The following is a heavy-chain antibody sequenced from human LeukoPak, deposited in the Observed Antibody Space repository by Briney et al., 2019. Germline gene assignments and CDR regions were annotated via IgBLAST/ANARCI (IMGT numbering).Heavy chain of an antibody. CDR1: GGSISSYY. Sequence: PSETLSLTCTVSGGSISSYYWSWIRQPPGKGLEWIGYIYYSGSTNYNPSLKSRVTISVDTSKNQFSLKLSSVTAADTAVYYCARGFYDFWSGYSLRGDALYNWFDPWGQGTLVTVSS. CDR2: IYYSGST. V-gene: IGHV4-59*01. D-gene: IGHD3-3*01. CDR3: ARGFYDFWSGYSLRGDALYNWFDP. J-gene: IGHJ5*02.